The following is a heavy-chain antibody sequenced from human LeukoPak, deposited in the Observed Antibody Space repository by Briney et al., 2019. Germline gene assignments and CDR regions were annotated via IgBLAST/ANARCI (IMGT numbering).Heavy chain of an antibody. Sequence: ASVKVSCKASGYTLTSYSIHWVRQAPGQGIEWMARLIPSSGSTGYAQNFQGRVTVTMDTSTATVYMELRSLRSEDTAVYYCARGSGYFWGQGTLVTVSS. D-gene: IGHD3-10*01. CDR2: LIPSSGST. CDR1: GYTLTSYS. CDR3: ARGSGYF. J-gene: IGHJ4*02. V-gene: IGHV1-46*01.